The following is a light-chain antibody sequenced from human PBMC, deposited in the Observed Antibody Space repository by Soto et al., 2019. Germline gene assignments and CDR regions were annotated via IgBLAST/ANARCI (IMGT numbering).Light chain of an antibody. CDR1: QTISSW. J-gene: IGKJ1*01. Sequence: DSPMTQFPANPFATVGDIVTITCRASQTISSWLAWYQQKPGKAPKLLIYKASTRATGIPDRFSGSGSGTDFTLTISRLEPEDFAVYYCQQDGSSPRTFGQGTKVDIK. CDR3: QQDGSSPRT. CDR2: KAS. V-gene: IGKV1-5*03.